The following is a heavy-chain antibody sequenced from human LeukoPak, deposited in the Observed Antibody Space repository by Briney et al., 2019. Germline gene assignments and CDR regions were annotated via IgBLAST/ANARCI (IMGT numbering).Heavy chain of an antibody. D-gene: IGHD3-10*01. Sequence: SETLSLTCSVSGVSISSNGYYWGWIRQSPGKGLEWIASIDYSGTTYYNGPLKSRVTISVDTSKNQFSLRLSSVTAADTAVYYCARKPILSGNYWCYFDYWGQGALVTVSS. CDR1: GVSISSNGYY. V-gene: IGHV4-39*01. CDR2: IDYSGTT. CDR3: ARKPILSGNYWCYFDY. J-gene: IGHJ4*02.